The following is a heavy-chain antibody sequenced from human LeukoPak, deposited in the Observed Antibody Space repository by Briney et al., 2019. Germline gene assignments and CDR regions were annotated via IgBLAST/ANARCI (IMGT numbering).Heavy chain of an antibody. J-gene: IGHJ3*02. CDR1: GFTFSSHS. V-gene: IGHV3-21*01. CDR2: IGGRSSSF. CDR3: VRESGETYYEAFDI. Sequence: PGGSLTPSCAASGFTFSSHSMNWVRQTPGKGLEWVSSIGGRSSSFYYADSVKGRFTISRDNAKNSLYLQMNSLRAEDTAVYYCVRESGETYYEAFDIWGQGTMVTVSS. D-gene: IGHD1-26*01.